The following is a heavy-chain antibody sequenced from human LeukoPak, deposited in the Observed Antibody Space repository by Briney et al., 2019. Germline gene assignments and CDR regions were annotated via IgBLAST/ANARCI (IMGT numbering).Heavy chain of an antibody. CDR2: ISSNGSTI. CDR1: GFTFSDYY. V-gene: IGHV3-11*01. CDR3: SRVAMYYYGSGSYYIPPFY. J-gene: IGHJ4*02. D-gene: IGHD3-10*01. Sequence: GGSLRLSCAASGFTFSDYYMSWIRQAPGKGLGWVSYISSNGSTIYYEDSVKGRFTISRDNAKNSLYLQMNSLRAEDTAVYYCSRVAMYYYGSGSYYIPPFYWGQGTLVTVSS.